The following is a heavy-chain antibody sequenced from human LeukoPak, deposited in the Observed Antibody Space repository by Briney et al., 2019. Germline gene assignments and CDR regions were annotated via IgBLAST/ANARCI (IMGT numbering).Heavy chain of an antibody. D-gene: IGHD1-14*01. J-gene: IGHJ6*02. V-gene: IGHV3-48*02. CDR3: ARDARTAYGMDV. CDR2: IRSSSTTI. CDR1: GFTLGTYS. Sequence: PGGSLRLSCAASGFTLGTYSMSWVRQAPGKGLEWLSYIRSSSTTIYYADSVKRRFTISRDNAKNSLFLQMNSLSDEDTAVYYCARDARTAYGMDVWGQGTTVTVSS.